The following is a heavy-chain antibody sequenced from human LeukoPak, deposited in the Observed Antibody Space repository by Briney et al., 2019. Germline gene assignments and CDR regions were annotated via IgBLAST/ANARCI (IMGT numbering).Heavy chain of an antibody. J-gene: IGHJ6*03. CDR1: GGTFSSYA. Sequence: GASVKVSCKASGGTFSSYAISWVRQAPGQGLEWMGGIIPIFGTANYAQKFQGRVTITTDESTSTAYMELSSLRSEDTAVYYCARGQGAIMVRGVIMGLGYYYYMDVWGKGTTVTVSS. CDR3: ARGQGAIMVRGVIMGLGYYYYMDV. D-gene: IGHD3-10*01. V-gene: IGHV1-69*05. CDR2: IIPIFGTA.